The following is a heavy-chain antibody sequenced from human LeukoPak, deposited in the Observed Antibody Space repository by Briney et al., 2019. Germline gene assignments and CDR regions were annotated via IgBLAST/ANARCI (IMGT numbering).Heavy chain of an antibody. CDR3: ARAVLLEPTFDP. J-gene: IGHJ5*02. V-gene: IGHV1-8*01. CDR2: MSPNSGDT. D-gene: IGHD1-1*01. Sequence: ASVKVSCKASGYTFISYDINWVRQATGQGLEWMGWMSPNSGDTGYAQQFQGRVTMTRDTSIGTACMELSSLRSEDTAVYYCARAVLLEPTFDPWGQGTLVTVSS. CDR1: GYTFISYD.